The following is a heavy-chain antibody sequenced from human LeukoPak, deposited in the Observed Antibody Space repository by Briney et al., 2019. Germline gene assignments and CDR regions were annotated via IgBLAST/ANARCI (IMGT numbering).Heavy chain of an antibody. CDR2: INPNSGGT. Sequence: ASVKVSCKGSGYTFTGYYMHWVRQAPGQGLEWMGWINPNSGGTNYAQKFQGRVTMTRDTSISTAYMELSRLRSDDTAVYYCARHNYYHFWSTLNWFDPWGQGALVTVSS. CDR1: GYTFTGYY. V-gene: IGHV1-2*02. J-gene: IGHJ5*02. CDR3: ARHNYYHFWSTLNWFDP. D-gene: IGHD3-3*01.